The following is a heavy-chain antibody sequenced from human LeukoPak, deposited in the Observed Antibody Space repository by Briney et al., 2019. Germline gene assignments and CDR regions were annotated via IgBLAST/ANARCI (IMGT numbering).Heavy chain of an antibody. J-gene: IGHJ6*03. CDR2: IYSGGST. V-gene: IGHV3-53*01. Sequence: HSGGSLRLSCAASGFTVSSNYMSWVRQAPGKGLEWVSVIYSGGSTYYADSVKGRFTISRDNSKSTLYIQMNSLRAEDTAVYYCAKGPLPRMDVWGKGTTVTVSS. CDR3: AKGPLPRMDV. CDR1: GFTVSSNY. D-gene: IGHD1-26*01.